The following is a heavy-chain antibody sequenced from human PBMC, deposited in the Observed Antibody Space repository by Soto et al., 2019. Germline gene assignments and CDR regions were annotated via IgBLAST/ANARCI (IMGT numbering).Heavy chain of an antibody. J-gene: IGHJ3*01. V-gene: IGHV3-23*01. CDR3: AKKGLGSLKTFCSNSDCHYAFDL. Sequence: EVQLLESGGGLVQPGGSLRLSCAASGFTFINYAMIWVRQAPGKGLEWVSTISGGGDGTYYADSVKGHFTISRDNSKNTLYLQMNSLRAEDTAIYYGAKKGLGSLKTFCSNSDCHYAFDLWGQGTVVTVSS. CDR1: GFTFINYA. CDR2: ISGGGDGT. D-gene: IGHD2-8*01.